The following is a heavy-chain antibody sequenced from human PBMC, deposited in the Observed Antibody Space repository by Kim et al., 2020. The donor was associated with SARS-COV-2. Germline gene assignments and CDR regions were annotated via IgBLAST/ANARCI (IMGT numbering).Heavy chain of an antibody. CDR2: ISWNSGSI. CDR1: GFTFDDYA. V-gene: IGHV3-9*01. CDR3: AKDMGSLGYGSGLGD. J-gene: IGHJ4*02. Sequence: GGSLRLSCAASGFTFDDYAMHWVRQAPGKGLEWVSGISWNSGSIGYVDSVKGRFTISRDNAKNSLYLQMNSLRAEDTALYYCAKDMGSLGYGSGLGDWGQGILVTVSS. D-gene: IGHD3-10*01.